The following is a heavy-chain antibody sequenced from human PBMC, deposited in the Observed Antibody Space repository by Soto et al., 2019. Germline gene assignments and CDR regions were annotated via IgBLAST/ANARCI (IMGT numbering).Heavy chain of an antibody. CDR1: GYTFTSYG. D-gene: IGHD3-10*01. Sequence: QVPLVQSGAEVKKPGASVKVSCKASGYTFTSYGINWVRQATGQGLEWMGWMNPNSGNTGYAQKFQGRVTMTRNTSRSTAYMELSSLRSEDTAVYYCARGPEEFGCFNYWGQGTLVTVAS. CDR3: ARGPEEFGCFNY. V-gene: IGHV1-8*01. J-gene: IGHJ4*02. CDR2: MNPNSGNT.